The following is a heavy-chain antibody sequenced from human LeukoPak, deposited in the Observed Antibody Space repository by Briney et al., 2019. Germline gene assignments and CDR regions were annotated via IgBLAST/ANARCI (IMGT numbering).Heavy chain of an antibody. Sequence: SETLSLTCTVSGGSISSSSYYWGWIRQPPGKGLEWSGSIYYSGSTYYNPSLKSRVTISVDTSKNQFSLKLSSVTAADTAVYYCARIIVVHRYMDVWGKGTTVTVSS. CDR2: IYYSGST. CDR1: GGSISSSSYY. V-gene: IGHV4-39*07. J-gene: IGHJ6*03. CDR3: ARIIVVHRYMDV. D-gene: IGHD2/OR15-2a*01.